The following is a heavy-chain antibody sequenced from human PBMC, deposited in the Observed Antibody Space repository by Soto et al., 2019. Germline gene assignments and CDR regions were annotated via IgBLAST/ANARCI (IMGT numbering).Heavy chain of an antibody. CDR2: ISAYNGNT. CDR3: ARYYDFWSGYSSSGYFDY. CDR1: GYTFTSHG. V-gene: IGHV1-18*01. Sequence: ASVKVYCKASGYTFTSHGMRWARQAPGQGLEWMGWISAYNGNTNYAQKLQGRVTMTTDTSTSTAYMELRSLRSDDTAVYYCARYYDFWSGYSSSGYFDYWGQGTLVTVSS. J-gene: IGHJ4*02. D-gene: IGHD3-3*01.